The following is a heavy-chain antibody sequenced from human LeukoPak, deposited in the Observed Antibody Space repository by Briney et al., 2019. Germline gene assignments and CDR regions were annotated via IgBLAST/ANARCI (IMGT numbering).Heavy chain of an antibody. CDR3: ASNPPNAGDFYY. CDR1: GYTFTNLD. V-gene: IGHV1-8*01. CDR2: MSPNSGDT. J-gene: IGHJ4*02. D-gene: IGHD1-1*01. Sequence: ASVRVSCKTSGYTFTNLDINWLRQAPGQGLEWMGWMSPNSGDTGYAQKFQGRVSMTRDTSISTAYMELSSLRSEDTAVYYCASNPPNAGDFYYWGLGSLVTVSS.